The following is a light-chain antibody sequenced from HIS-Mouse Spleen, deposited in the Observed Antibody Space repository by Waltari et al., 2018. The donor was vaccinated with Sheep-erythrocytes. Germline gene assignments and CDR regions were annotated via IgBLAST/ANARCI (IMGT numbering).Light chain of an antibody. CDR1: SSDVGGYNY. J-gene: IGLJ1*01. V-gene: IGLV2-11*01. CDR3: CSYAGSYNHV. CDR2: DVS. Sequence: QSALTQPRSVSGSPGQSVTISCTGTSSDVGGYNYVSWYQQHHGKAPKLMIYDVSKRPSRVPDRFSGSKSGNTASLTISGLQAEDEADYYCCSYAGSYNHVFATGTKVTVL.